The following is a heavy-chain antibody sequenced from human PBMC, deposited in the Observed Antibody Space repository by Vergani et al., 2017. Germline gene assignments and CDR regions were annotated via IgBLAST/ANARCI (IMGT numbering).Heavy chain of an antibody. Sequence: QVQLQQWGGGLLKPSETLSLTCVVTGGSFTSYHWTWIRQSPGEGLEWVGDIDHTGRPDYNPSLKSRLTMSVDKSRNQFSLTLNSVTATDTAIYFCARVNTETNGHLYYYYYMDVWVQGTAVTVS. CDR1: GGSFTSYH. CDR2: IDHTGRP. J-gene: IGHJ6*03. D-gene: IGHD4-11*01. V-gene: IGHV4-34*01. CDR3: ARVNTETNGHLYYYYYMDV.